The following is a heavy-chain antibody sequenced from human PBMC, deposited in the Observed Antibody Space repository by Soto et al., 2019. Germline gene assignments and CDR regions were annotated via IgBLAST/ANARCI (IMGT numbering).Heavy chain of an antibody. CDR3: ARGEDAFFFYGLGV. CDR1: GGSITSSY. J-gene: IGHJ6*02. V-gene: IGHV4-59*01. CDR2: IYDAWITTYRPST. Sequence: QVQLQESGPRLVKPSATLSLTCTVSGGSITSSYWSWIRQPPGKGLEWIAYIYDAWITTYRPSTSYTHSLNSRGSISVDTSKNQVSLNLSSVTAADAAVYYCARGEDAFFFYGLGVWGRGTTVTAS.